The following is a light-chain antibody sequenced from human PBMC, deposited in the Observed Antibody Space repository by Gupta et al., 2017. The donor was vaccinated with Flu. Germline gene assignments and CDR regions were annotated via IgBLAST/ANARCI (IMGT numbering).Light chain of an antibody. J-gene: IGLJ2*01. CDR2: SDN. Sequence: QSVLTQPPSASGTPGQRVTISCSGSSSNIGSNALNWYQQLPGTAPKLLIYSDNPRPSGVPDRFSGSKSDTSASLASSGLQSEDEADYFCSTWDDSLNGVLFGGGTKLTVL. CDR1: SSNIGSNA. CDR3: STWDDSLNGVL. V-gene: IGLV1-44*01.